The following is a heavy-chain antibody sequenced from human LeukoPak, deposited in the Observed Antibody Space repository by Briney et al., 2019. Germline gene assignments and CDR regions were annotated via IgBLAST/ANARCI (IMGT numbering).Heavy chain of an antibody. J-gene: IGHJ4*02. Sequence: GASVKVSCKASGYTFTGYYMHWVRQAPGQGLEWMGWINPNSGGTNYAQKFQGRVTITRDTSISTAYMELSRLRSDDTAVYYCARDLLSIAAAGILGVYFDYWGQGTLVTVSS. CDR3: ARDLLSIAAAGILGVYFDY. D-gene: IGHD6-13*01. CDR2: INPNSGGT. V-gene: IGHV1-2*02. CDR1: GYTFTGYY.